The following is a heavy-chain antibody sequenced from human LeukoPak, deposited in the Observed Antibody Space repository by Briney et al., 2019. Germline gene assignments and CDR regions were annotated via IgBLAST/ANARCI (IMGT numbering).Heavy chain of an antibody. CDR3: AREVEQQLVRDYYYGMDV. J-gene: IGHJ6*02. Sequence: GGSLRLSCAASGFTFSDYYMSWIRQAPGKGLEWVSYISSSGSTIYYADSVKGRFTISRDNAKNSLYLQMNSLRAEDTAVYYCAREVEQQLVRDYYYGMDVWGQGTTVTVSS. CDR1: GFTFSDYY. CDR2: ISSSGSTI. D-gene: IGHD6-13*01. V-gene: IGHV3-11*01.